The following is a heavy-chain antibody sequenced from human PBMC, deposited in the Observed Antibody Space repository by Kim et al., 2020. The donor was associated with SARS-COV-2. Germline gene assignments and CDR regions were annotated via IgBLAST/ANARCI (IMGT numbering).Heavy chain of an antibody. D-gene: IGHD3-10*01. CDR2: LYYSGRT. V-gene: IGHV4-31*03. Sequence: SETLSLTCTVSGGSISSGGYYWSWIRQHPGKDLEWIGYLYYSGRTYYNPSLKRRVTISVDTYKNQFSLKLGSVTAADTAVYYCARGDTMVRGVIITLHYFDYGGEGSPVSASS. CDR3: ARGDTMVRGVIITLHYFDY. CDR1: GGSISSGGYY. J-gene: IGHJ4*02.